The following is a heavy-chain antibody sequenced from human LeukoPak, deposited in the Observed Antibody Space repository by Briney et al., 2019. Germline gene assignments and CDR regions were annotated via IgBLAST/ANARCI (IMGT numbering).Heavy chain of an antibody. CDR2: IYSGGST. CDR1: GFTVSSNY. Sequence: GGSLRLSCAASGFTVSSNYMSWVRQAPGKGLEWVSVIYSGGSTYYADSVKGRFTISRDNSKNTLYLQMNSLRAEDTAVYYCARDEVRIPSSYWGQGTLVTVSS. V-gene: IGHV3-66*01. J-gene: IGHJ4*02. D-gene: IGHD2-2*01. CDR3: ARDEVRIPSSY.